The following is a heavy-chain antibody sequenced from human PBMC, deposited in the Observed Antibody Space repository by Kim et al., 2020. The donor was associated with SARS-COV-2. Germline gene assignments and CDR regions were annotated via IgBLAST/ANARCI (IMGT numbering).Heavy chain of an antibody. Sequence: SETLSLTCTVSGGSVSSGSYYWSWIRQPPGKGLEWIGYIYYSGSTNYNPSLKSRVTISVDTSKNQFSLKLSSVTAADTAVYYCARVPGAAIFGVVIVRGGMDVWGQGTTVTVSS. D-gene: IGHD3-3*01. V-gene: IGHV4-61*01. CDR1: GGSVSSGSYY. J-gene: IGHJ6*02. CDR3: ARVPGAAIFGVVIVRGGMDV. CDR2: IYYSGST.